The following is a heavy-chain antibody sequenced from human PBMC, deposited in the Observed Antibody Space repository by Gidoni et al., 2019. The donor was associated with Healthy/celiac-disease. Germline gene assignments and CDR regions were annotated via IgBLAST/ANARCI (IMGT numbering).Heavy chain of an antibody. V-gene: IGHV2-26*01. J-gene: IGHJ5*02. CDR3: AQITSGGFDL. D-gene: IGHD2-15*01. Sequence: QVTLKESGPVLVKPTETLTLTCTVSGFSLSNARMGVSWLRQPPGKALEWLAHIFSNDKKSYSTSLKSRLTISKDTSKSQVVLTMTNMDPVDTATYYCAQITSGGFDLWGQGTLVTVSS. CDR2: IFSNDKK. CDR1: GFSLSNARMG.